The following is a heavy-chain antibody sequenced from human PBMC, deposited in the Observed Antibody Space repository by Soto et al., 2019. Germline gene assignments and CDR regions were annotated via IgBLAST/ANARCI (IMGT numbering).Heavy chain of an antibody. CDR3: ARDGTLYDSNGYYYVY. Sequence: QVQLVQSGAEVKKPGSSVKVSCKASGGTFSRVAISWVRQAPGQGLEWMGGIIPMFGKANYAQKFQGRVTITADESTSTGYMELRSLTSEDTAVYYCARDGTLYDSNGYYYVYWGQGTLVTVSS. V-gene: IGHV1-69*01. D-gene: IGHD3-22*01. CDR2: IIPMFGKA. CDR1: GGTFSRVA. J-gene: IGHJ4*02.